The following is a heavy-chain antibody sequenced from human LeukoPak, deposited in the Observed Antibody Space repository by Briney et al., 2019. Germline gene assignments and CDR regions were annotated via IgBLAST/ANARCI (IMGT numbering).Heavy chain of an antibody. V-gene: IGHV3-30*18. CDR1: GFTFSSYG. Sequence: PGRSLRLSCAASGFTFSSYGMHWVRQAPGKGLEWVAVISYDGSNKYYADSVKGRFTISRDNSKNTLYLQMNSLRAEDTAVYYCAKLSCSTSCEYYYGMDVWGKGTTVTVSS. J-gene: IGHJ6*04. CDR3: AKLSCSTSCEYYYGMDV. CDR2: ISYDGSNK. D-gene: IGHD2-2*01.